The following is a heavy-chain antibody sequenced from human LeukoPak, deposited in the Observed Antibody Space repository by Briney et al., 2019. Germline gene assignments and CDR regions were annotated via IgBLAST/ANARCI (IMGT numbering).Heavy chain of an antibody. CDR1: GYTFTSYD. J-gene: IGHJ6*02. V-gene: IGHV1-8*01. Sequence: GASVKVSCKASGYTFTSYDINWVRQATGQGLEWMGWMNPNSGNTGYAQKFQGRVTMTRNTSMSTAYMELSSLRSEDTAVYYCARISWLLDYYYGMDVWGQGTTVTVSS. CDR3: ARISWLLDYYYGMDV. D-gene: IGHD3-9*01. CDR2: MNPNSGNT.